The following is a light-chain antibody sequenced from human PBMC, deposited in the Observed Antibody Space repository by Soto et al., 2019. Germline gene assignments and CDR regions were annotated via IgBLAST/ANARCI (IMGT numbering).Light chain of an antibody. Sequence: QSVLTRPPSVSGAPGRRVTSACTGSSSNIGAGYDVHWYQHLPGTAPKLLIYGNSNRPSGVPDRFSGSKSGTSASLAITGLQAEDEADYYCQSYDSSLSGYVFGTGTKVTVL. V-gene: IGLV1-40*01. CDR1: SSNIGAGYD. J-gene: IGLJ1*01. CDR2: GNS. CDR3: QSYDSSLSGYV.